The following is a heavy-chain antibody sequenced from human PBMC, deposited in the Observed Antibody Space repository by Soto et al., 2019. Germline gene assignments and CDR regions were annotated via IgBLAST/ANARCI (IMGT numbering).Heavy chain of an antibody. V-gene: IGHV3-30*03. CDR3: ATMGHGPILEDRYYYYVIDV. CDR1: GFTFNYYG. D-gene: IGHD3-3*01. CDR2: ISSDGTKK. J-gene: IGHJ6*02. Sequence: QTQVVESGGGVVQPGTSLRLSCAASGFTFNYYGMHWVRQAPGKGLEWMAVISSDGTKKHYADSIKGRFAISRDNSGNTVYRQLNSLRPENTAVYYCATMGHGPILEDRYYYYVIDVWGQGTTVTVSS.